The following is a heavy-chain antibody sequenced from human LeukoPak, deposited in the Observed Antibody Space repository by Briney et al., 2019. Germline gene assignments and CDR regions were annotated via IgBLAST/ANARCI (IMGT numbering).Heavy chain of an antibody. D-gene: IGHD3-3*01. Sequence: SETLSLTCTVSGGSISSGGYYWSWIRQPPGKGLEWIGYIYHSGSTYYNPSLKSRVTISVDRSKNQFSLKLSSVTAADTAVYYCARRRRFLEWLLPFDYWGQGTLVTVSS. CDR1: GGSISSGGYY. J-gene: IGHJ4*02. V-gene: IGHV4-30-2*01. CDR3: ARRRRFLEWLLPFDY. CDR2: IYHSGST.